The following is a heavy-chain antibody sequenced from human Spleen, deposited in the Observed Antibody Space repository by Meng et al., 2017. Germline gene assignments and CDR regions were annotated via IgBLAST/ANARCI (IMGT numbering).Heavy chain of an antibody. V-gene: IGHV1-3*01. D-gene: IGHD1-26*01. CDR2: FNADDVNQ. Sequence: QVQLVQSGAEVKKTGASVKVSCKASGYTFTSHSVHWVRQAPGQRLEWLGWFNADDVNQKYPQKFRDGVTITRDTSTTTVYRRRTSLNSENTSVYYCARDGPGKTGDYWGQGTLVTVSS. J-gene: IGHJ4*02. CDR1: GYTFTSHS. CDR3: ARDGPGKTGDY.